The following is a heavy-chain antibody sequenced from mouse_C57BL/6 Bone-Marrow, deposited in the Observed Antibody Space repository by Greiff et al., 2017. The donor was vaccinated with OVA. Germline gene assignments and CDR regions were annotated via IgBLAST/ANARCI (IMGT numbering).Heavy chain of an antibody. CDR2: ISSGGSYT. Sequence: EVHLVESGGDLVKPGGSLKLSCAASGFTFSSYGMSWVRQTPDQRLEWVATISSGGSYTYYPDSVKGRFTISRDTAKNTLYLQMSSVKSEDTARDYCARRRGSPWFACWGQGTLVTVSA. V-gene: IGHV5-6*01. J-gene: IGHJ3*01. CDR1: GFTFSSYG. D-gene: IGHD3-1*01. CDR3: ARRRGSPWFAC.